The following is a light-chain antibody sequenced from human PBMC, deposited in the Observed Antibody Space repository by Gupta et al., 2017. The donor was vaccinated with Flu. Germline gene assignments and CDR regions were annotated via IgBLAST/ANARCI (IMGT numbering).Light chain of an antibody. J-gene: IGLJ1*01. CDR2: EVT. CDR1: SSDVGGYNY. Sequence: TSSDVGGYNYVSWYQHHPGKAPKLIIYEVTNRPSGVSYRFSVSKSGNTASLTISGLQSEDEAAYFCCSFTTDKTYVFGTGTTVTVL. V-gene: IGLV2-14*01. CDR3: CSFTTDKTYV.